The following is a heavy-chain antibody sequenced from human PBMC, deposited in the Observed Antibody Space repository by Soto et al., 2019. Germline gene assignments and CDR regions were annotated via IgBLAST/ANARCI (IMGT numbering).Heavy chain of an antibody. D-gene: IGHD6-6*01. CDR3: AKDRGLAAARPPGARSYFDY. Sequence: EVQLLESGGGLVQPGGSLRLSCVASGFTFSSYAMSWVRQAPGKGLEWVSAISGSGGSTYYADSVKGRFTISRDNSKNTLYLQNNSLRAEDTAVYYCAKDRGLAAARPPGARSYFDYWGQGTLVTVSS. CDR2: ISGSGGST. CDR1: GFTFSSYA. J-gene: IGHJ4*02. V-gene: IGHV3-23*01.